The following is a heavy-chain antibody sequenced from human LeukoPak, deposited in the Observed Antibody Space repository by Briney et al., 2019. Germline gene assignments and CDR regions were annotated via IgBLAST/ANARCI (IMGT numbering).Heavy chain of an antibody. CDR1: GGSISYFY. CDR2: IYTSGST. CDR3: ARVEQQLDLVYYYYYMDV. D-gene: IGHD6-13*01. J-gene: IGHJ6*03. V-gene: IGHV4-4*07. Sequence: SETLSLTCTVSGGSISYFYWSWIRQPAGKGLEWIGRIYTSGSTNYNPSLKSRVTMSVDTSKKQFSLKLSSVTAADTAVYYCARVEQQLDLVYYYYYMDVWGKGTTVTVSS.